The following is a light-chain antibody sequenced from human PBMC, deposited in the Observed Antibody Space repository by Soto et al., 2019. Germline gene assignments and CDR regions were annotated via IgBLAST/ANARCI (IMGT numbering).Light chain of an antibody. CDR1: NIGSKT. Sequence: VVTQPPSVSLTPGQTARIACGGNNIGSKTVHWYQQKPGQAPVLVVFDDSDRPSGIPDRFSGSNSGNTATLTISRVEAGDEADYYCQVWDTTRVVFGGGTKLTVL. J-gene: IGLJ2*01. V-gene: IGLV3-21*02. CDR2: DDS. CDR3: QVWDTTRVV.